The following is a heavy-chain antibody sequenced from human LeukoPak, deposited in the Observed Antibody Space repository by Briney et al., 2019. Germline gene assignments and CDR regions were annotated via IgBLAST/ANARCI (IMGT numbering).Heavy chain of an antibody. CDR3: AKDVVVVPATQDRNWFDP. CDR2: IRHDGSNK. J-gene: IGHJ5*02. Sequence: PGGSLRLSCAASGFTFSSYGMHWVRQAPGKGLEWVAFIRHDGSNKYYADSVKGRFTISRDNSKNTLYLQMNSLRAEDTAVYYCAKDVVVVPATQDRNWFDPWGQGTLVTVSS. V-gene: IGHV3-30*02. D-gene: IGHD2-15*01. CDR1: GFTFSSYG.